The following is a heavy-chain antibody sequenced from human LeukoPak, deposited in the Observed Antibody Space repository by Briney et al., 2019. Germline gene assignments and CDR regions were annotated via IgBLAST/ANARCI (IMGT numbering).Heavy chain of an antibody. CDR3: ARDLDSGDDTGLDY. CDR1: GFTFSSYG. Sequence: PGRSLRLSCAASGFTFSSYGMHWVRQAPGKGLEWVAGIWYDGNNKYYGDSVKGRFTISRDNSKNSVYLQMNSLRAEDTAVYYCARDLDSGDDTGLDYWGQGTLVTVSS. CDR2: IWYDGNNK. V-gene: IGHV3-33*01. D-gene: IGHD5-12*01. J-gene: IGHJ4*02.